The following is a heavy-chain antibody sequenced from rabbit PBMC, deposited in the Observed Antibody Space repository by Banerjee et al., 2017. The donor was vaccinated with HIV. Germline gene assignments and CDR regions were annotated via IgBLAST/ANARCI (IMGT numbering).Heavy chain of an antibody. CDR3: ARDSAGREDFNL. Sequence: QEQLEESGGGLVKPGGTLTLTCKASGLDFSSSYWICWVRQAPGKGLEWIACIDVIKSGNTYYASWAKGRFTISKSSSTTVTLQMTSLTVADTATYFCARDSAGREDFNLWGQGTLVTVS. D-gene: IGHD4-2*01. V-gene: IGHV1S45*01. CDR1: GLDFSSSYW. CDR2: IDVIKSGNT. J-gene: IGHJ4*01.